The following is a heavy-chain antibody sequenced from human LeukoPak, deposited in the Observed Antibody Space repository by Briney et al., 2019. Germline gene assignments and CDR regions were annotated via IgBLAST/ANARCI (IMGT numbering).Heavy chain of an antibody. D-gene: IGHD6-13*01. CDR3: ARGGQYSSSWYEDNWFDP. Sequence: GALVKVSCKASGYTFTSYDINWVRQATGQGLEWMGWMNPNSGNTGYAQKFQGRVTITADESTSTAYMELSSLRSEDTAVYYCARGGQYSSSWYEDNWFDPWGQGTLVTVSS. J-gene: IGHJ5*02. CDR2: MNPNSGNT. V-gene: IGHV1-8*01. CDR1: GYTFTSYD.